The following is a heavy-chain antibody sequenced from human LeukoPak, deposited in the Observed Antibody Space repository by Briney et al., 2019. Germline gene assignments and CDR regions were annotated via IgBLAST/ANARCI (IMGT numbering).Heavy chain of an antibody. CDR3: AGVLYDSSGYYSSYDAFDI. CDR1: GGSISSYY. V-gene: IGHV4-59*12. Sequence: SETLSLTCTVSGGSISSYYWSWVRQPPGKGLECIGYISYSGSTNYNPSLKSRVTMSVDTSKNQFSLKLSSVTAADTAVYYCAGVLYDSSGYYSSYDAFDIWGQGTMVTVSS. J-gene: IGHJ3*02. CDR2: ISYSGST. D-gene: IGHD3-22*01.